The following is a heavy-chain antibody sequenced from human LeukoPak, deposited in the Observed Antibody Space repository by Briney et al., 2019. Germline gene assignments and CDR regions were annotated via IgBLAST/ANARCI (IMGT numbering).Heavy chain of an antibody. CDR1: GGSFSGYY. CDR3: ARPVTRRYYDILTGYYKD. CDR2: INHSGST. J-gene: IGHJ4*02. Sequence: PSETLSLTCAVYGGSFSGYYWSWIRQPPGKGLEWIGEINHSGSTNYNPSLKSRVTISVDTSKNQFSLKLSFVTAADTAVYYCARPVTRRYYDILTGYYKDWGQGTLVTVSS. D-gene: IGHD3-9*01. V-gene: IGHV4-34*01.